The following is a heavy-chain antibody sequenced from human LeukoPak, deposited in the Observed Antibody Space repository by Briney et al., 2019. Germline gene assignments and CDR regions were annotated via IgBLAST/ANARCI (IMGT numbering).Heavy chain of an antibody. V-gene: IGHV3-33*08. J-gene: IGHJ4*02. Sequence: PGGSLRLSCATSGIISNTYAMHWVRQAPGKGLEWVAVIWYDGSNKYYADSVKGRFTISRDNSKNTLYLQMNSLRAEDTAVYYCARSYSSSSGPFDYWGQGTLVTVSS. CDR1: GIISNTYA. D-gene: IGHD6-6*01. CDR3: ARSYSSSSGPFDY. CDR2: IWYDGSNK.